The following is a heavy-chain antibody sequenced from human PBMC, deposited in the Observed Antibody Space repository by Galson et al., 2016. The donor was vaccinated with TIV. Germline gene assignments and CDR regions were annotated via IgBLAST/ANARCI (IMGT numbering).Heavy chain of an antibody. CDR2: IASSGAA. CDR1: GFTFSSSA. D-gene: IGHD5-24*01. CDR3: AKEATKWLQLYYIDY. V-gene: IGHV3-23*01. Sequence: LRLSCAASGFTFSSSAMTWVRHAPGKGLEWVSSIASSGAAYFSDSVDGRFAISRDNSKNTVFLQMNSLRADDTAVYYCAKEATKWLQLYYIDYWGQGTLVTVSS. J-gene: IGHJ4*02.